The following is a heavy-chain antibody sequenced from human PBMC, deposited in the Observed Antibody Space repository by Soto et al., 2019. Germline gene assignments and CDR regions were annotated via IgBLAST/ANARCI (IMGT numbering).Heavy chain of an antibody. V-gene: IGHV1-58*01. CDR1: GFTFTSSA. J-gene: IGHJ6*02. CDR3: AADLGGLRFLEWLLHHYYYYGMDV. D-gene: IGHD3-3*01. CDR2: IVVGSGST. Sequence: SVKVSCKASGFTFTSSAVQWVRQARGQRLEWIGWIVVGSGSTNYALKFQERVTITRDMSTSTAYMELSSLRSEDTAVYYCAADLGGLRFLEWLLHHYYYYGMDVWGQGTTVTVSS.